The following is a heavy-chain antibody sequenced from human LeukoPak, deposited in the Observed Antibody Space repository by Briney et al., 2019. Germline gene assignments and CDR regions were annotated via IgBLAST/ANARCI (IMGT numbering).Heavy chain of an antibody. J-gene: IGHJ6*02. CDR1: GGSVRSDMSH. CDR2: VHYSGSA. D-gene: IGHD6-19*01. CDR3: ARNRGWYATDV. V-gene: IGHV4-61*01. Sequence: PSETLSLTCSVSGGSVRSDMSHWSWIRQPPGKGLEWIGYVHYSGSASYNPSLESRVTMSLDHSKNQFSLDLTSVTSADTAVYYCARNRGWYATDVWGQGAAVTVSS.